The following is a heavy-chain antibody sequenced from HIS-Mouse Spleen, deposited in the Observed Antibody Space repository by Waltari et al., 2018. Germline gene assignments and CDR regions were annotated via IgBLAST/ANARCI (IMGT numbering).Heavy chain of an antibody. CDR3: AREIPYSSSWYDWYFDL. CDR2: IYYSGST. CDR1: ACSISSSTYY. V-gene: IGHV4-39*07. Sequence: QLQLQESGPGLVKPSETLSLTCTVSACSISSSTYYWGWIRQPPGKRLEWIGSIYYSGSTYYNPSLKSRVTISVDTSKNQFSLKLSSVTAADTAVYYCAREIPYSSSWYDWYFDLWGRGTLVTVSS. D-gene: IGHD6-13*01. J-gene: IGHJ2*01.